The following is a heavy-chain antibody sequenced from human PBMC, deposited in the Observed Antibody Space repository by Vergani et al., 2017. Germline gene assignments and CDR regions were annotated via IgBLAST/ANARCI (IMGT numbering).Heavy chain of an antibody. CDR3: ARDPSDGSGMD. V-gene: IGHV3-30*04. CDR1: GFTFSSYA. J-gene: IGHJ4*02. CDR2: ISYDGSNK. Sequence: QVQLVESGGGVVQPGRSLRLSWADSGFTFSSYAMHWVRQAPGKGLEGVEVISYDGSNKYYADCVKGRFTISRDNSKNTLYLQMNRLRAEDTAVYYCARDPSDGSGMDWGQGTLVTVSS. D-gene: IGHD3-10*01.